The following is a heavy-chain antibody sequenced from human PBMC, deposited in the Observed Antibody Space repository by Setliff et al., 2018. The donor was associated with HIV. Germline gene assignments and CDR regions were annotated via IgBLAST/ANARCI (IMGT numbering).Heavy chain of an antibody. D-gene: IGHD3-3*01. CDR3: ARQRGGRVTIFGVSGGWFDP. CDR2: IYYTGST. J-gene: IGHJ5*02. Sequence: SETLSLTCTVSGGAISSRSYYWGWIRQTPAKGLEWIGSIYYTGSTNYNPSLKSRVTISIDTSKNQFSLKLSSVTAADTAVYYCARQRGGRVTIFGVSGGWFDPGGQGTLVTVSS. CDR1: GGAISSRSYY. V-gene: IGHV4-39*01.